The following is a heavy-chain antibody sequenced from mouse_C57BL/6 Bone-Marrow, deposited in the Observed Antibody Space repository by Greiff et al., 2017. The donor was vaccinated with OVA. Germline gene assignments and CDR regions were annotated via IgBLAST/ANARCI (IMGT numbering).Heavy chain of an antibody. CDR2: IDPNSGGT. CDR1: GYTFTSYW. D-gene: IGHD3-1*01. CDR3: ARKGAYYGYFDV. J-gene: IGHJ1*03. Sequence: QVQLKQPGAELVKPGASVKLSCKASGYTFTSYWMHWVKQRPGRGLEWIGRIDPNSGGTKYNEKFKSKATLTVDKPSSTAYMQLSSLTSEDSAVYYCARKGAYYGYFDVWGTGTTVTVSS. V-gene: IGHV1-72*01.